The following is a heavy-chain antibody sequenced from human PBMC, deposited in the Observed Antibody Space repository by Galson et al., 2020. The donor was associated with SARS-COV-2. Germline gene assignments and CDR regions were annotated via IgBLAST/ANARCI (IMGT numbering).Heavy chain of an antibody. CDR1: GYTLTELS. Sequence: ASVKVSCKVSGYTLTELSMHWVRQAPGKGLEWMGGFDPEDGETIYAQKFQGRVTMTEDTSTDTAYMELSSLRSEDTAVYYCATRFAVVVAATLDYWGQGTLVTVSS. CDR2: FDPEDGET. D-gene: IGHD2-15*01. CDR3: ATRFAVVVAATLDY. J-gene: IGHJ4*02. V-gene: IGHV1-24*01.